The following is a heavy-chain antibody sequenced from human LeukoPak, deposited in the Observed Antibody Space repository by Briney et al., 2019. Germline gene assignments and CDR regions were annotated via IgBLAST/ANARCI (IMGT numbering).Heavy chain of an antibody. Sequence: ASVKVSCKASGYTFSAYGISWVRQAPGQGLEWVGWINPNSGGTYYAQKFQGRVTMTRDTSISTAYMELSRLRSDDTAVYYCARDLGDYIFYFDYWGQGTLVTVSS. CDR3: ARDLGDYIFYFDY. D-gene: IGHD4-17*01. CDR2: INPNSGGT. CDR1: GYTFSAYG. V-gene: IGHV1-2*02. J-gene: IGHJ4*02.